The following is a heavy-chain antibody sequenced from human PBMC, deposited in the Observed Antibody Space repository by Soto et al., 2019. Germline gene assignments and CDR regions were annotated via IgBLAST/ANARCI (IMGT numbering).Heavy chain of an antibody. V-gene: IGHV3-9*01. CDR1: GFTFNDYA. Sequence: EVQLVESGGGLVQPGRSLRLSCEASGFTFNDYAMHWVRQVPGKGLEWVSGISWNTFTTGYADSVEGRFTISRDNAKNSLYLQMNSLRDEDTALYSCAKDRQRGRFGEACFDMWGQGTMVTVSS. D-gene: IGHD3-10*01. CDR2: ISWNTFTT. CDR3: AKDRQRGRFGEACFDM. J-gene: IGHJ3*02.